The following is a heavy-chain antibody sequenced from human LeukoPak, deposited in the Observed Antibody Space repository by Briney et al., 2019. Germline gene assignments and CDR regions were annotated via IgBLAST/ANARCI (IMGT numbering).Heavy chain of an antibody. D-gene: IGHD3-22*01. J-gene: IGHJ4*02. CDR1: GFTFGSYG. Sequence: GGSLRLSCAASGFTFGSYGMHWVRQAPGKGLERVAVIWYDGSNKYYADSVKGRFTISRDNSKNTLYLQMNSLRAEDTAVYYCAKDLYDSSGPFDYWGQGTLVTVSS. CDR3: AKDLYDSSGPFDY. V-gene: IGHV3-33*06. CDR2: IWYDGSNK.